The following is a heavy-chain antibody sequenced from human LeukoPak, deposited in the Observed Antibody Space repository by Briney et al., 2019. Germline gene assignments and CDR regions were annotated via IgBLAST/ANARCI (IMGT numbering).Heavy chain of an antibody. V-gene: IGHV3-21*04. CDR3: ARTSIGYSSGWYKEDPYYFDY. CDR1: GFTFSSYS. CDR2: ISSSGSTI. D-gene: IGHD6-19*01. Sequence: GGSLRLSCAASGFTFSSYSMNWVRQAPGKGLEWVSSISSSGSTIYYADSVKGRFTISRDNAKNSLYLQMNSLRAEDTAVYYCARTSIGYSSGWYKEDPYYFDYWGQGTLVTVSS. J-gene: IGHJ4*02.